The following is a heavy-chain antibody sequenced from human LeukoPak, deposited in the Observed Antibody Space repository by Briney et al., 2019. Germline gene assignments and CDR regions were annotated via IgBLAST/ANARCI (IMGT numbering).Heavy chain of an antibody. D-gene: IGHD6-6*01. Sequence: GGSLRLSCAASGFPFSSYAMSWVRQAPGKGLEWVSTISGSGVSTYYADSVKGRFTISRDNSKNTLYLQMNSLGAEDTAVFYCAKDSNSAWFDPWGQGTLVTVSS. J-gene: IGHJ5*02. V-gene: IGHV3-23*01. CDR3: AKDSNSAWFDP. CDR2: ISGSGVST. CDR1: GFPFSSYA.